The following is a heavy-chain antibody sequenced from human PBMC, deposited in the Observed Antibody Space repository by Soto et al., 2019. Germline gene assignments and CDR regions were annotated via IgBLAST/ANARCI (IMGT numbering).Heavy chain of an antibody. CDR3: ARDRGWSLFDY. V-gene: IGHV3-74*01. Sequence: EVQLMESGGGLVQPGGSLRHSCAASGLTFSSYWLYWVRQAPGKGLVWVSRTNSDGSDTSYADSVKGRFTISRDNAKNTLYLQMNSLRAEDTAVYYCARDRGWSLFDYWGQGTLVTVSS. CDR2: TNSDGSDT. CDR1: GLTFSSYW. J-gene: IGHJ4*02. D-gene: IGHD6-19*01.